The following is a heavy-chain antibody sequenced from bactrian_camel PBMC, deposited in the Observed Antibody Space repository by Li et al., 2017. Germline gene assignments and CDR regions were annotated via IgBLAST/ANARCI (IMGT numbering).Heavy chain of an antibody. J-gene: IGHJ4*01. CDR2: IGTNGVAT. Sequence: DVQLVESGGGSVQPGGSLKLSCAISGYSSSSYCMGWVRQAPGQEREGVAGIGTNGVATTTDSVKGRFTISRDNAKTTLFLEMNSLKPDDTVMYYCATGVYCANVLSPSEYDTWGQGTQVTVS. CDR3: ATGVYCANVLSPSEYDT. CDR1: GYSSSSYC. V-gene: IGHV3S42*01. D-gene: IGHD3*01.